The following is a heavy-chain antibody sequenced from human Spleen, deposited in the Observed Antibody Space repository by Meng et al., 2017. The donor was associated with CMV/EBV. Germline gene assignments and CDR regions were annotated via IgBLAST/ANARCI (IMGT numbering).Heavy chain of an antibody. D-gene: IGHD3-9*01. Sequence: SGFRCSSYGIHWVRQAPGKGLEWVSGINWNGGSTGYADSVKGRFTISRDNAKNSLYLQMNSLRAEDTALYYCARESLSGYYEWDYWGQGTLVTVSS. CDR3: ARESLSGYYEWDY. CDR1: GFRCSSYG. J-gene: IGHJ4*02. V-gene: IGHV3-20*03. CDR2: INWNGGST.